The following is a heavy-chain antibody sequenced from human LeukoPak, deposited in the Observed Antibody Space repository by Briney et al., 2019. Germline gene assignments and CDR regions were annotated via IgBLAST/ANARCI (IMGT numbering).Heavy chain of an antibody. J-gene: IGHJ4*02. CDR1: GLPIADFA. Sequence: GGSLILSCVASGLPIADFAMHWVRQAPGKGLEWVSLISGDGVSTFYADSVKGRFSISRDNSKNSLYLEMNSLRTEDAAMYYCAKESGKFDYWGQGTLVAGSS. CDR2: ISGDGVST. V-gene: IGHV3-43*02. CDR3: AKESGKFDY.